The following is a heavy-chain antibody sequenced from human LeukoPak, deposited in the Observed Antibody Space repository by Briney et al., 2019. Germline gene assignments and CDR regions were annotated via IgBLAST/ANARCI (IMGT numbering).Heavy chain of an antibody. D-gene: IGHD2-15*01. J-gene: IGHJ4*02. V-gene: IGHV4-30-4*01. CDR2: IYYSGST. Sequence: PAETLSLTCTVSGGSTSSGDYYWSWIRQPPGKGLEWIGYIYYSGSTYYNPSLKSRVTISVDTSKNQFSLKLSSVTAADTAVYYCIGYCSGGSCYPPDYWGQGTLVTVSS. CDR3: IGYCSGGSCYPPDY. CDR1: GGSTSSGDYY.